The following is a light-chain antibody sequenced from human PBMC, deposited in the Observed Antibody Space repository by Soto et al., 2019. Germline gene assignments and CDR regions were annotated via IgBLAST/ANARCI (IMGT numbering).Light chain of an antibody. CDR1: NSDIGAYNH. CDR2: EVG. V-gene: IGLV2-8*01. Sequence: QSALTQPPSASGSPGQSVTISCTGSNSDIGAYNHVSWYQQHPGNAPKLIIYEVGERPSGVPDRFSGSKSGDTASLTVSGLQAEDEADYYCCSYAGSKNLVFGTGTKLTVL. CDR3: CSYAGSKNLV. J-gene: IGLJ1*01.